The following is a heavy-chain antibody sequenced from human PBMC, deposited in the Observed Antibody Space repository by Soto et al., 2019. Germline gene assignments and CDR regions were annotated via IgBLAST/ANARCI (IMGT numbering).Heavy chain of an antibody. CDR2: IYYSGYT. D-gene: IGHD4-17*01. Sequence: QVLLQESGPGLVKPSQTLSLTCTVSGDSFSSADYNWSWIRQPPGKGLEWIGYIYYSGYTYNNPSXKXXLTLSVDTSKNQFFLKLSSVTAADTAVYYCARRSDYVAFDYWGQGTLVTVS. V-gene: IGHV4-30-4*01. CDR1: GDSFSSADYN. CDR3: ARRSDYVAFDY. J-gene: IGHJ4*02.